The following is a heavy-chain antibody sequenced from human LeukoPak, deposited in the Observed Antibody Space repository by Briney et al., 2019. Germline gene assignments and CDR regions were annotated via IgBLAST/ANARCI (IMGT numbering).Heavy chain of an antibody. CDR1: GGSISSGSYY. CDR2: IYYSGST. Sequence: PSETLSLTCTVSGGSISSGSYYWSWIRQPPGKGLEWIGYIYYSGSTNYNPSLKSRVTISVDTSKNQFSLKLSSVTAADTAVYYCARDYTVTSYYYYGMDVWGQGTTVTVSS. CDR3: ARDYTVTSYYYYGMDV. J-gene: IGHJ6*02. D-gene: IGHD4-17*01. V-gene: IGHV4-61*01.